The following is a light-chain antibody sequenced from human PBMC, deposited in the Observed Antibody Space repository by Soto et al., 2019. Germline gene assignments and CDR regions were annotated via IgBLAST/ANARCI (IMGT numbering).Light chain of an antibody. V-gene: IGLV2-14*01. CDR3: SSYTSSSTLM. CDR1: SSDVGGYNY. J-gene: IGLJ3*02. Sequence: QSALTQPASVSGSPGQSITISCTGTSSDVGGYNYVSWYQQHPGKAPKVMIYEVSNRPSGVSNRFSGSKSGNTASLTISGLQAEDEADYYCSSYTSSSTLMFGGWTKLTVL. CDR2: EVS.